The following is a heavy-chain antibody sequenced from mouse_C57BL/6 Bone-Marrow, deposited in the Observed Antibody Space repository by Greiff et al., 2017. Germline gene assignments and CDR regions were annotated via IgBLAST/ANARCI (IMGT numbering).Heavy chain of an antibody. V-gene: IGHV6-6*02. CDR2: IRLKSNNYAT. CDR3: TRDYYAMDY. J-gene: IGHJ4*01. CDR1: GSTFSNYW. Sequence: EVKLMESGGGLVQPGGSMKLSCVASGSTFSNYWMNWVRQSPEKGLEWVAEIRLKSNNYATHYAESVKGRFTISRDDSKSSVYLQMNNLRAEDTGIYYCTRDYYAMDYWGQGTSVTVSS.